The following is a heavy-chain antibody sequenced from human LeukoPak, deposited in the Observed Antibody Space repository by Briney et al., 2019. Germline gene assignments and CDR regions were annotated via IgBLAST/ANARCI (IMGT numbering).Heavy chain of an antibody. D-gene: IGHD3-16*01. CDR3: ASLNYGPDY. CDR1: GFTFSSYW. V-gene: IGHV3-74*01. Sequence: GGSLMLCCAASGFTFSSYWMHWVRQAPGKGLVWVSRIDNDGRGTSYADSVKGRFTISRDNAKNRLYLQMNSLRAEDTAVYYCASLNYGPDYWGQGTLVTVSS. J-gene: IGHJ4*02. CDR2: IDNDGRGT.